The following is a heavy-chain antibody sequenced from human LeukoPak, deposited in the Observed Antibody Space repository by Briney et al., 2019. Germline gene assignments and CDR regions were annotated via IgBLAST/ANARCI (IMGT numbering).Heavy chain of an antibody. D-gene: IGHD3-22*01. Sequence: GGSLRLSCAASGFTFSSYWMSWVRQAPGKGLEWVANIKQDGSEKYYVDSVKGRFTISRDNAKNSLYLQMNSLRAEDTAVYYCARVYYDSSGYYFYYYYYMDVWGKGTTVTISS. J-gene: IGHJ6*03. V-gene: IGHV3-7*01. CDR2: IKQDGSEK. CDR3: ARVYYDSSGYYFYYYYYMDV. CDR1: GFTFSSYW.